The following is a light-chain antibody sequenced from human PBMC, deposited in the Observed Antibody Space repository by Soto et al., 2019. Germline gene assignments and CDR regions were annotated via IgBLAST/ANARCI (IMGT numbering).Light chain of an antibody. J-gene: IGLJ1*01. Sequence: QSVLTQPASVSGSPGQSITISCTGTNSDVGGYNYVSWYQQHPGKAPKLMIYEVSNRPSGVSNRFSGSKSGNTASLTISGLQAEDEADYYCSSYTSSSTLEGVFGTGTKLTVL. CDR3: SSYTSSSTLEGV. CDR2: EVS. V-gene: IGLV2-14*01. CDR1: NSDVGGYNY.